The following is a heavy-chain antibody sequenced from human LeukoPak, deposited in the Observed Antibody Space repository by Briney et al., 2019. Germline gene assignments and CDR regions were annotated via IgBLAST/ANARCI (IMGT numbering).Heavy chain of an antibody. CDR2: IDSSSRYI. J-gene: IGHJ4*02. Sequence: AGGSLILSCAASGFTFSSYNMDWVRQAPGKGLEWVSFIDSSSRYIYQADSVKGRFTISRDNAKSSVFLQMNSLRAEDTAVYYCARVGGHCTSTSCPPPDYWGQGTLVTVSS. V-gene: IGHV3-21*01. CDR1: GFTFSSYN. CDR3: ARVGGHCTSTSCPPPDY. D-gene: IGHD2-2*01.